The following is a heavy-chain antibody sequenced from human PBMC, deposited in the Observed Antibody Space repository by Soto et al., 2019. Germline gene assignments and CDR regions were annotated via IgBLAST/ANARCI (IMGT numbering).Heavy chain of an antibody. CDR1: GGSFSGYY. CDR3: ARGARPSNYVDY. CDR2: INHSGST. V-gene: IGHV4-34*01. Sequence: QVQLRQWGAGLLKPSETLSLTCAVYGGSFSGYYWSWIRQPPGKGLEWIGEINHSGSTNYNPSLKSRVTISVDTSKNQFSLKLSSVTAADTAVYYCARGARPSNYVDYWGQGTLVTVSS. D-gene: IGHD1-1*01. J-gene: IGHJ4*02.